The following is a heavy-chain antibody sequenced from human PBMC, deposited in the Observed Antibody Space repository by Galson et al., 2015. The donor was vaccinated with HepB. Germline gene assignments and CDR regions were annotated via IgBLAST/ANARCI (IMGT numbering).Heavy chain of an antibody. D-gene: IGHD6-19*01. V-gene: IGHV4-31*03. Sequence: TLSLTCTVSGGSISSGGYYWSWIRQHPGKGLEWIGYIYYSGSTYYNPSLKSRVTISVDTSKNQFSLKLSSVTAADTAVYYCARVEGSSGWYYFDYWGQGTLVTVSS. CDR2: IYYSGST. J-gene: IGHJ4*02. CDR3: ARVEGSSGWYYFDY. CDR1: GGSISSGGYY.